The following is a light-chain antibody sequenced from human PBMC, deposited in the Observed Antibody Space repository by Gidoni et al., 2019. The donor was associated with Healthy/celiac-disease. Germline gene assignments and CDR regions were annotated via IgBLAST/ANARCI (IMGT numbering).Light chain of an antibody. CDR2: WAS. J-gene: IGKJ1*01. CDR1: QSVLYSSNNKNY. Sequence: DIVMTQSPDSMAVSLGERATNHCKSSQSVLYSSNNKNYLAWYQQKPGQPPKLLIYWASTRESGVPDRFSGSGSGTDFTLTISSLQAEDVAVYYCQQYYSTPVWTFGQGTKVEIK. CDR3: QQYYSTPVWT. V-gene: IGKV4-1*01.